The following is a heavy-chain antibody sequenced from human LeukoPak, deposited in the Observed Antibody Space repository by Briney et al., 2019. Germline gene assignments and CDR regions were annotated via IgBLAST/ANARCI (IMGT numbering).Heavy chain of an antibody. CDR2: ISYDGSNK. J-gene: IGHJ4*02. Sequence: GGSLRLSCAASGFTFSSYGMHWVRQAPGKGLEWVAVISYDGSNKYYADSVKGRFTISRDNSKNTLYLQMNSLRAEDTAVYYRAKDRGDGYNFGYFDYWGQGTLVTVSS. V-gene: IGHV3-30*18. CDR1: GFTFSSYG. D-gene: IGHD5-24*01. CDR3: AKDRGDGYNFGYFDY.